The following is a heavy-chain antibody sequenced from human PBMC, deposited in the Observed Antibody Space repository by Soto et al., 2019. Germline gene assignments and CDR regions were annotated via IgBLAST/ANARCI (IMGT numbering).Heavy chain of an antibody. V-gene: IGHV3-23*01. CDR2: ISGSGGST. D-gene: IGHD4-17*01. Sequence: GGSLRLSCAASGFTFSIYAMSWVRQAPGKGLEWVSAISGSGGSTYYADSVKGRFTISRNNSRNTLYLQMNSLRAGDSAKYYCAAMTTVTVNFDYWGQGTLVTVSS. J-gene: IGHJ4*02. CDR3: AAMTTVTVNFDY. CDR1: GFTFSIYA.